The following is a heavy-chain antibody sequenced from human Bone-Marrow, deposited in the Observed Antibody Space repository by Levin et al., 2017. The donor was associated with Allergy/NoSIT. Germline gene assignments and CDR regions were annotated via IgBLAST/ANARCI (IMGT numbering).Heavy chain of an antibody. J-gene: IGHJ4*02. D-gene: IGHD3-9*01. CDR2: IYPGDSDT. CDR3: AKSSGSPDILTAFFFDS. V-gene: IGHV5-51*01. Sequence: PGGSLRLSCKGSGYNFRSRWIGWVRQMPGKGLEWMGIIYPGDSDTKYGPSSQGQVTISADTSISTAYLHWRRLKPSDTAMYYCAKSSGSPDILTAFFFDSWGQGTLLTVSS. CDR1: GYNFRSRW.